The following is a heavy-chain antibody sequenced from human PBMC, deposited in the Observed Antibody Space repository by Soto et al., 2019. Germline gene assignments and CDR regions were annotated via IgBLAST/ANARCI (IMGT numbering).Heavy chain of an antibody. CDR1: GYSFSNYV. D-gene: IGHD3-16*01. J-gene: IGHJ4*02. CDR2: ISAYNGNT. Sequence: QVQLVQSGSEVQKPGASVTVSCKASGYSFSNYVISWVRQAPGQGLEWMGWISAYNGNTNYVQKFQGRVSMTTDTPTSTVSLELRSLRSDDTAVYYWAREAHPFARFKYFDSWGQGTLVTVSS. V-gene: IGHV1-18*04. CDR3: AREAHPFARFKYFDS.